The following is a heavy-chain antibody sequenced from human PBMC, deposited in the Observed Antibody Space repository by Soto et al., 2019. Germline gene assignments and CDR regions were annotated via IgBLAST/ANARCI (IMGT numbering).Heavy chain of an antibody. CDR3: ALYYYDSSGYPYFDY. CDR2: IIPIFGTA. Sequence: SVKVSCKASGGTFSSYAISWVRQAPGQGLEWMGGIIPIFGTANYAQKFQGRVTITADESTSTAYMELSSLRSEDTAVYYCALYYYDSSGYPYFDYWGQGTLVTVSS. V-gene: IGHV1-69*13. J-gene: IGHJ4*02. D-gene: IGHD3-22*01. CDR1: GGTFSSYA.